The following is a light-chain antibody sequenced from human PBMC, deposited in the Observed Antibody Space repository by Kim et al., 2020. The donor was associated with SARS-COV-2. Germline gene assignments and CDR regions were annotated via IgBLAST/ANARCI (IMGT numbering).Light chain of an antibody. V-gene: IGKV3-15*01. CDR1: QSVSSN. CDR3: QQYNNWYT. Sequence: EIVMTQSPATLSVSPGERATLSCRASQSVSSNLAWYQHKPGQAPRLLIYGASTRAPGIPARFSGSGSGTEFTLTISSLQSEDFAVYYCQQYNNWYTFGQGTKLEI. CDR2: GAS. J-gene: IGKJ2*01.